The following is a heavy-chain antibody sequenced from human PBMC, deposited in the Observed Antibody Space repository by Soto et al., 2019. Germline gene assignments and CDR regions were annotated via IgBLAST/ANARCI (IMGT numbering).Heavy chain of an antibody. V-gene: IGHV4-39*01. CDR3: ATTSSGYPY. J-gene: IGHJ4*02. Sequence: QLQPQESGPGLVRPSETLSLTCTVTGGSISSSNYFWGWIRQSPVKGLEWIGSCHNSGVTYYNPSLKSRATVDMSKNQISPKLSSVTAADTALYYCATTSSGYPYWGRGTLVTVSS. CDR2: CHNSGVT. D-gene: IGHD3-22*01. CDR1: GGSISSSNYF.